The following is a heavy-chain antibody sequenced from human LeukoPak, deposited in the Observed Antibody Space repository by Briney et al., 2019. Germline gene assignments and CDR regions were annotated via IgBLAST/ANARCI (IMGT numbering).Heavy chain of an antibody. J-gene: IGHJ3*02. D-gene: IGHD3-10*01. V-gene: IGHV3-21*01. CDR2: ISSSSSYI. Sequence: GGSLRLSCAASGFTFSSYSMNWVRQAPGKGLEWVSSISSSSSYIYYADSVKGRFTISRDNAKNSLYLQMNSLRAEDTAVYYCARAGYGSESYYSPLYAFDIWGQGTMVTVSS. CDR3: ARAGYGSESYYSPLYAFDI. CDR1: GFTFSSYS.